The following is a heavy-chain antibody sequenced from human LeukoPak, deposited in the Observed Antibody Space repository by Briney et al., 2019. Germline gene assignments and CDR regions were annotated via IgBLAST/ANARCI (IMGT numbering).Heavy chain of an antibody. J-gene: IGHJ2*01. CDR1: GGSFSGYY. Sequence: SETLSLTCAVYGGSFSGYYWSWIRQPPGKGLEWIGEINHSGSTNYNPSLKRRVTISVDTSKNQFSLKLSSVTAADTAVYYCARGLGRYCTNGVCYTGYFDLWGRGTLVTVSS. V-gene: IGHV4-34*01. D-gene: IGHD2-8*01. CDR2: INHSGST. CDR3: ARGLGRYCTNGVCYTGYFDL.